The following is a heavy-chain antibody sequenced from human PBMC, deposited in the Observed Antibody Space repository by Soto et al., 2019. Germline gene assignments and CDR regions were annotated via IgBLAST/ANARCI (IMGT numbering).Heavy chain of an antibody. CDR2: ISGSGGST. J-gene: IGHJ4*02. Sequence: PGGSLRLSCAASGFTFSSYAMSWVRQAPGKGLEWVSAISGSGGSTYYADSVKGRFTISRDNSKNTLYLQMNSLRAEDTAVYYCAKRVGITIFGVVILPHDYWGQGTLVTAPQ. CDR3: AKRVGITIFGVVILPHDY. CDR1: GFTFSSYA. D-gene: IGHD3-3*01. V-gene: IGHV3-23*01.